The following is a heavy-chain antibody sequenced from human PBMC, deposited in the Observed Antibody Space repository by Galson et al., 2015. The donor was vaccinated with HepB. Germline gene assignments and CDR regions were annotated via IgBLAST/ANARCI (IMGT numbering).Heavy chain of an antibody. D-gene: IGHD5-24*01. V-gene: IGHV3-23*01. J-gene: IGHJ4*02. Sequence: SLRLSCAASGFTFSSYAMSWVRQAPGKGLEWVSAISGSGGSTYYADSVKGRFTISRDNSKNTLYLQMNSLRAEDTAVYYCARGVKFSGGYNLLLTRWGQGTLVTVSS. CDR3: ARGVKFSGGYNLLLTR. CDR1: GFTFSSYA. CDR2: ISGSGGST.